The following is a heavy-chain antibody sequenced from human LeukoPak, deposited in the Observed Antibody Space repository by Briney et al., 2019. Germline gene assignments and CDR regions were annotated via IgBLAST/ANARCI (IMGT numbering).Heavy chain of an antibody. CDR3: ARASAVAYVFDP. V-gene: IGHV4-39*01. J-gene: IGHJ5*02. CDR2: IYYSGST. CDR1: GFTFSSYS. D-gene: IGHD6-19*01. Sequence: GSLRLSCAASGFTFSSYSMNWIRQPPGKGLEWIGSIYYSGSTYYNPSLKSRVTISVDTSKNQFSLKLSSVTAADTAVYYCARASAVAYVFDPWGQGTLVTVSS.